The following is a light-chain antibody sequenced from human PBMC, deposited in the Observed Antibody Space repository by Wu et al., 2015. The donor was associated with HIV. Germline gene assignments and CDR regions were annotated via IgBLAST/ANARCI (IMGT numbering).Light chain of an antibody. CDR1: RSVSSA. Sequence: DIVLTQSPAALSISPGERATLSCRASRSVSSAVAWYQQKPGQAPRLLIYDASKRATGIPARFTGGGSGTDYSLTTSSLEPEDFAVYYCQQHANWPLTFGQGTRLEIK. CDR2: DAS. J-gene: IGKJ5*01. V-gene: IGKV3-11*01. CDR3: QQHANWPLT.